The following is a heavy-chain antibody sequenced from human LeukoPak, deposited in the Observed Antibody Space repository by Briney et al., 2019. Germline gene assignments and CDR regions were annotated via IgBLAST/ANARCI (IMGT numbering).Heavy chain of an antibody. CDR2: INSDGSST. D-gene: IGHD2-21*01. CDR1: GFTFSGYW. Sequence: GGSLRLSCAASGFTFSGYWMHWVRQAPGKGLVWVSRINSDGSSTTYADSVKGRFTISRDNAKNTLYLQMNSLRAEDTAVYYCARGPYSAVIDYWGLGTQVTVSS. J-gene: IGHJ4*02. CDR3: ARGPYSAVIDY. V-gene: IGHV3-74*01.